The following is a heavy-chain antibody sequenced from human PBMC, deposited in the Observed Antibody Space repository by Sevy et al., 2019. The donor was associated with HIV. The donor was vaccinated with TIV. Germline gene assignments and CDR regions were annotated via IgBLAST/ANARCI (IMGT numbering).Heavy chain of an antibody. CDR3: ARDRRGYYHKSGYLISDAFDI. CDR2: ITWNGEST. J-gene: IGHJ3*02. V-gene: IGHV3-20*04. Sequence: GGSLRLSCAASGFSFDDYTMNWVRRAPGKGLEWVSGITWNGESTAYAESEEGRFTVSRDNDKSSLYLQMDSLRAEDTAVYYCARDRRGYYHKSGYLISDAFDIWGQGTMVTVSS. CDR1: GFSFDDYT. D-gene: IGHD3-22*01.